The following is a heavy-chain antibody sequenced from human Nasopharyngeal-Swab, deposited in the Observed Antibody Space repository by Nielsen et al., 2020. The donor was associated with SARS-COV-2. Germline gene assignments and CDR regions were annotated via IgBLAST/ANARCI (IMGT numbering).Heavy chain of an antibody. J-gene: IGHJ4*02. D-gene: IGHD1-7*01. V-gene: IGHV1-3*01. Sequence: ASVKVSCKASGYTFTSYAMHWVRQAPGQRLEWMGWINAGNGNTKYSQKFQGRVTITRDTSASTAYMELGSLRSEDTAVYYCARERVSGNWNYFFDYWGQGTLVTVSS. CDR2: INAGNGNT. CDR1: GYTFTSYA. CDR3: ARERVSGNWNYFFDY.